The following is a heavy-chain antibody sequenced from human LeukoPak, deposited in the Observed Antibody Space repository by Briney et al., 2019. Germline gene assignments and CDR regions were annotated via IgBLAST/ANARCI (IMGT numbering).Heavy chain of an antibody. V-gene: IGHV4-61*10. CDR2: IYHSGST. D-gene: IGHD3-22*01. Sequence: SETLSLTCTVSGGSISSGSYYWSWIRQPAGKGLEWIGNIYHSGSTNYNPSLKSRVTISVDTSKNQFSLRLTSVITADTAVYYCARREGYYDSSGYYWGFDYWGQGTLVIVSS. CDR1: GGSISSGSYY. CDR3: ARREGYYDSSGYYWGFDY. J-gene: IGHJ4*02.